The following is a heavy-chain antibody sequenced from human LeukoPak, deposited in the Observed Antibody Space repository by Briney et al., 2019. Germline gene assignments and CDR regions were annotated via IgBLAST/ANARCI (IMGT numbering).Heavy chain of an antibody. D-gene: IGHD6-13*01. Sequence: PGGSLRLSCAASGLXFSGYWIHWVRQSPGKGLVWVSRIKSDGSSTSYADSVKGRFTTSTDNAKNTLFLQMNSLRAEDTAVYYCARGGSTWYDYWGQGTLVTVSS. CDR3: ARGGSTWYDY. V-gene: IGHV3-74*01. J-gene: IGHJ4*02. CDR2: IKSDGSST. CDR1: GLXFSGYW.